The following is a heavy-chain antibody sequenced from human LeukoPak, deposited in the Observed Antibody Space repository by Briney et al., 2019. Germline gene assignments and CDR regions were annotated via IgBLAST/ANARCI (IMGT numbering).Heavy chain of an antibody. V-gene: IGHV4-30-4*07. CDR1: GGSISSGGYS. CDR2: IYYSGST. CDR3: ARGAMGQNDAFDI. J-gene: IGHJ3*02. Sequence: SQTLSLTCAVSGGSISSGGYSWSWIRQPPGKGLEWIGYIYYSGSTYYNPSLKSRVTISVDTSKNQFSLKLSSVTAADTAVYYCARGAMGQNDAFDIWGQGTMVTVSS. D-gene: IGHD5-18*01.